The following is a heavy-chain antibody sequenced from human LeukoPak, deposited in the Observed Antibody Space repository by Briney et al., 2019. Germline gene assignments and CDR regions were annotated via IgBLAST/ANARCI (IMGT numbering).Heavy chain of an antibody. V-gene: IGHV3-23*01. D-gene: IGHD4-11*01. CDR1: GFTFSSYV. CDR3: AKAKSYYSNYDY. CDR2: ISGSGANT. J-gene: IGHJ4*02. Sequence: GRSLRLSCAASGFTFSSYVMHWVRQAPGKGLEWVSVISGSGANTYCADSVKGRFTISRDNSKNTLYLQVNSLRAEDTAVYYCAKAKSYYSNYDYWGQGTLVTVSS.